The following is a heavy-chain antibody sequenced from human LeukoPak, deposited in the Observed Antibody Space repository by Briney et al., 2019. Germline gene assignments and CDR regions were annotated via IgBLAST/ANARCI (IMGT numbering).Heavy chain of an antibody. V-gene: IGHV4-39*07. J-gene: IGHJ4*02. Sequence: SETLSLTCTVSGGSISSSGYYWGWIRQPPGKGLEWIGSMYYSGSTYHNPSLKSRVTISIDTSKNQFSLKLSSVTAADTAVYYCARDFRGGYDFWSGYYTPYYFDYWGQGTLVTVSS. D-gene: IGHD3-3*01. CDR3: ARDFRGGYDFWSGYYTPYYFDY. CDR2: MYYSGST. CDR1: GGSISSSGYY.